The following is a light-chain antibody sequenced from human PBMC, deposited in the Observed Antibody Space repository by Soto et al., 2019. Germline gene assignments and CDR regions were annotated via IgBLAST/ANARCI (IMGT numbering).Light chain of an antibody. V-gene: IGLV7-46*01. CDR1: TGAVTNGHY. J-gene: IGLJ1*01. Sequence: QSAVTQEPSLTVSPGGTVTLTCGSSTGAVTNGHYPYWFQQKPGQAPRTLIYDTTNRHSWTPAQFSGSLLGGKAALTLSGAQTEDEAEYYCLLSYNGPYVFGTGTKVTVL. CDR3: LLSYNGPYV. CDR2: DTT.